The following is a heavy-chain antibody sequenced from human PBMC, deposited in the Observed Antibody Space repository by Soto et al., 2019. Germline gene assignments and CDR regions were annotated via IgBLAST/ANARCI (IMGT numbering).Heavy chain of an antibody. J-gene: IGHJ6*02. CDR3: ARDVVVVAATGPDYYYYGMDV. Sequence: GGSLRLSCAASGFTFSSYSMNWVRQAPGRGLEWVSYISSSSSTIYYADSVKGRFTISRDNAKNSLYLQMNSLRDEDTAVYYCARDVVVVAATGPDYYYYGMDVWGQGTTVTVSS. D-gene: IGHD2-15*01. CDR1: GFTFSSYS. CDR2: ISSSSSTI. V-gene: IGHV3-48*02.